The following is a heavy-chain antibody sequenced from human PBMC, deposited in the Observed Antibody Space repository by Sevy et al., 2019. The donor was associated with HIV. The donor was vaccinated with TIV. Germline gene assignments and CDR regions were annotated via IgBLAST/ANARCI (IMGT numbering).Heavy chain of an antibody. D-gene: IGHD6-19*01. CDR1: GFTFSSYW. Sequence: GGSLRLSCAASGFTFSSYWMSWVRQAPGKGLEWVANIKQDGSEKYYVDSVKGRFTISRDKAKNSLYLQMNSLRAEDTAVYYCARAQGIAVAGTTYYYGMDVWGQGTTVTVSS. CDR3: ARAQGIAVAGTTYYYGMDV. CDR2: IKQDGSEK. V-gene: IGHV3-7*01. J-gene: IGHJ6*02.